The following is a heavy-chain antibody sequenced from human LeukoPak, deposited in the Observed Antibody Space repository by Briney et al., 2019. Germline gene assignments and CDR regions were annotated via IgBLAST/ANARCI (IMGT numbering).Heavy chain of an antibody. CDR2: IYYSGST. V-gene: IGHV4-31*03. D-gene: IGHD4-17*01. CDR1: GGSISSGGYY. CDR3: ARESTTVTIDY. Sequence: SETPSLTCTVSGGSISSGGYYWSWIRQHPGKGLEWIGYIYYSGSTYYNPSLKSRVTISVDTSKNQFSLKLSSVTAADTAVYYCARESTTVTIDYWGQGTLVTVSS. J-gene: IGHJ4*02.